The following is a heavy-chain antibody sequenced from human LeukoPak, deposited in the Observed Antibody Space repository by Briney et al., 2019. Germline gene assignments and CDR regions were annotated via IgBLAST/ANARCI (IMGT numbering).Heavy chain of an antibody. Sequence: GGSLRLSCAASGFRFSSYWMSWGRQAPGKGLEWVANINQDGSEKYYVDSVKGRFTISRDNAKNSLYLQMNSLRAEDTAVYYCARDGHPFDLWGQGTLVTVAS. J-gene: IGHJ4*02. V-gene: IGHV3-7*01. CDR1: GFRFSSYW. CDR2: INQDGSEK. CDR3: ARDGHPFDL.